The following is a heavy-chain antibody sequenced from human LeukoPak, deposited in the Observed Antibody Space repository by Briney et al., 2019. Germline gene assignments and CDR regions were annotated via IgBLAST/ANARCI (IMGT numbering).Heavy chain of an antibody. CDR2: ISYDGSNK. CDR1: GFTFSSYG. J-gene: IGHJ4*02. Sequence: GGSLRLSCAASGFTFSSYGMLWVRQAPGKGLEWVAVISYDGSNKYYADSVKGRFTISRDNSKNTLYLQMNSLRAEDTAVYYCAKPQLEPYYFDYWGQGTLVTVSS. V-gene: IGHV3-30*18. CDR3: AKPQLEPYYFDY. D-gene: IGHD1-1*01.